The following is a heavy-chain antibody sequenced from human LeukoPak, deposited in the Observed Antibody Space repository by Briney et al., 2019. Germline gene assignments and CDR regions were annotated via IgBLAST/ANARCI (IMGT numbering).Heavy chain of an antibody. CDR3: ARDSRYYSSSPYYFDY. V-gene: IGHV3-21*01. J-gene: IGHJ4*02. Sequence: GGSLRLSCAASGFTFSSYSMNWVRQAPGKGLEWVSSISSSSSYIYYADSVKGRFTISRDNAKNSLYLQMNSLRAEDTAVYYCARDSRYYSSSPYYFDYWGQGTLVTVSP. D-gene: IGHD6-13*01. CDR2: ISSSSSYI. CDR1: GFTFSSYS.